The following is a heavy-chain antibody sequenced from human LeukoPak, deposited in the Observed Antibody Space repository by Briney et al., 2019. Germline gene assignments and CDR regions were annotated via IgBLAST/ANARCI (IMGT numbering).Heavy chain of an antibody. CDR1: GFTFDDYG. D-gene: IGHD3-22*01. CDR2: IKWDGGST. J-gene: IGHJ1*01. Sequence: GGSLRLSCAASGFTFDDYGMSWVRQAPGKGLEWVSGIKWDGGSTGYTDSVKGRFTISRDNAKNSLYLQINSLRAEDTALYYCARDPAYDSSGYPEYFQHWGQGTLVTVSS. V-gene: IGHV3-20*04. CDR3: ARDPAYDSSGYPEYFQH.